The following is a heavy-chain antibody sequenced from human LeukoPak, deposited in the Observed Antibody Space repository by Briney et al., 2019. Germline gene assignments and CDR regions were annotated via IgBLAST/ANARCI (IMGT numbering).Heavy chain of an antibody. CDR2: ISGSGGST. V-gene: IGHV3-23*01. J-gene: IGHJ3*02. D-gene: IGHD3-22*01. CDR3: AKDYSTMIVEGGAFDI. CDR1: GFTFSSYW. Sequence: GGSLRLSCAASGFTFSSYWMHWVRQAPGKGLEWVSAISGSGGSTYYADSVKGRFTISRDNSKNTLYLQMNSLRAEDTAVYYCAKDYSTMIVEGGAFDIWGQGTMVTVSS.